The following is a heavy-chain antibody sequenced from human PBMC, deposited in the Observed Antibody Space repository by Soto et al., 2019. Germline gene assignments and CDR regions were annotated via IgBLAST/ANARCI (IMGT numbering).Heavy chain of an antibody. CDR3: ARVGVFLECLLPSYFDY. Sequence: SETLSLTCAVSGYSISSGYYRCWIRQPPGKRLEWSGSIYHSGSTYYNPSLKRRVTISVATPKNQISLKLSSVTAADPAVYYCARVGVFLECLLPSYFDYWGQGTLVTVSS. V-gene: IGHV4-38-2*01. CDR2: IYHSGST. CDR1: GYSISSGYY. D-gene: IGHD3-3*01. J-gene: IGHJ4*02.